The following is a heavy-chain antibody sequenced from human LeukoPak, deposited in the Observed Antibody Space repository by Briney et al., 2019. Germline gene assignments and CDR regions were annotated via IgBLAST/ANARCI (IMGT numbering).Heavy chain of an antibody. CDR2: MNPNSGNT. V-gene: IGHV1-8*01. CDR3: ARSSVGARRRIDY. Sequence: ASVKVSCKPSGYTFTSYDINWVRQATGQGLEGMGWMNPNSGNTGYAQKFQGRVTMTRSTSINTAYMELNSLTSEDTVVYYCARSSVGARRRIDYWGQGSLVTVSS. J-gene: IGHJ4*02. CDR1: GYTFTSYD. D-gene: IGHD1-26*01.